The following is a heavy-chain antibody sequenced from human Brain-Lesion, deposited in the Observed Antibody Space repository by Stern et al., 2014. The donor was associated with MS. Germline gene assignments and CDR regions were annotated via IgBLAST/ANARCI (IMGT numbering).Heavy chain of an antibody. CDR2: LFRGGDT. D-gene: IGHD2-15*01. CDR1: GFPVSSPY. J-gene: IGHJ6*02. CDR3: ARYCSGGSCYFHGLDV. Sequence: EVQLVESGGGLMQPGGSLRLSCVASGFPVSSPYMSWVRQAPGKGLEWVSVLFRGGDTRYGDAVKGRFTISRDTSKNTLYLQMDSLRADDTAVYYCARYCSGGSCYFHGLDVWGQGTTVTVSS. V-gene: IGHV3-53*01.